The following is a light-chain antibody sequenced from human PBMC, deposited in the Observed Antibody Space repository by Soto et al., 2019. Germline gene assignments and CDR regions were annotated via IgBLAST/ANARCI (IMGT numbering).Light chain of an antibody. CDR2: GAS. CDR3: QQYGSSPVT. Sequence: TQSPSTLSASVGDRVTITCRASQSVSRSLTWYQQKPGQAPRLLIYGASSRATGIPDRFSGSGSGTDFTLTISRLEPEDFAVYYCQQYGSSPVTFGQGTKVDIK. CDR1: QSVSRS. J-gene: IGKJ1*01. V-gene: IGKV3-20*01.